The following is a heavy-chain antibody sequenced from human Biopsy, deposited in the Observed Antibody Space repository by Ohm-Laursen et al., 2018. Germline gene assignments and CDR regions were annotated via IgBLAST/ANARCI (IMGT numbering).Heavy chain of an antibody. J-gene: IGHJ4*02. CDR3: AADSDGYYTEFDY. V-gene: IGHV1-69*04. CDR2: IVPILGHL. D-gene: IGHD3-3*01. Sequence: SVKVSCKVSGGPSSNYAFSWVRQAPGQGLEWVGRIVPILGHLNYAQRFQGRVSITADKSTTYVYMELSRMTSGDTAVYFCAADSDGYYTEFDYWGPGTLVTVSS. CDR1: GGPSSNYA.